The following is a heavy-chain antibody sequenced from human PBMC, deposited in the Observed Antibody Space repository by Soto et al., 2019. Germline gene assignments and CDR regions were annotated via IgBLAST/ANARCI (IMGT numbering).Heavy chain of an antibody. CDR3: STSTGIATRRVDYYVMDD. CDR1: GGSFSGDY. CDR2: INHSGST. V-gene: IGHV4-34*01. D-gene: IGHD6-13*01. Sequence: PAETLARAFAVYGGSFSGDYWSWIRQPPGEVRELIGEINHSGSTNYNPSLKSRVTISVDTSKNDFSLKLSSVTAADTAVYYCSTSTGIATRRVDYYVMDDWAQWTTVPDSS. J-gene: IGHJ6*02.